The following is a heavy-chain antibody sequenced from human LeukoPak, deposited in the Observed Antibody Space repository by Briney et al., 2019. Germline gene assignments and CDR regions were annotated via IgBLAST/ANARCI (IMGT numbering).Heavy chain of an antibody. V-gene: IGHV3-11*01. D-gene: IGHD1-1*01. CDR3: ARYCTFRTCSGTKFDS. J-gene: IGHJ4*02. CDR2: ISSSGSTI. Sequence: PGGSLRLSCAAYGFTFSDYYMSWIRQAPGKGLEWVSYISSSGSTIYYADSVKGRFTISRDTAKNSLYLQMYSLTAEDTALYYCARYCTFRTCSGTKFDSWGPGTLVTVSS. CDR1: GFTFSDYY.